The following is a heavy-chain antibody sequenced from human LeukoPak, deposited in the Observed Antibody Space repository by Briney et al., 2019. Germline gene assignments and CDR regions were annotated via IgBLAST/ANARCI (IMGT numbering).Heavy chain of an antibody. CDR1: GGTFSSYA. V-gene: IGHV1-69*13. J-gene: IGHJ4*02. CDR2: IIPIFGTA. Sequence: SVKVSCKASGGTFSSYAISWVRQAPGQGLEWMGGIIPIFGTANYAQKFQGRVTITADESTSTAYMELSSLRSEDTAVYYCARLGYSGSSSGFDYWGQGTLVTVSS. CDR3: ARLGYSGSSSGFDY. D-gene: IGHD6-6*01.